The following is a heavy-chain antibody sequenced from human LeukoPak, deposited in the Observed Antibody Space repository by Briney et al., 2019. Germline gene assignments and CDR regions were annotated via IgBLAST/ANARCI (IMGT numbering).Heavy chain of an antibody. CDR1: GDSICSHY. J-gene: IGHJ3*02. D-gene: IGHD3-16*01. CDR3: ARDYDESRGEAFDI. V-gene: IGHV4-59*11. Sequence: PSETLSLTCTVSGDSICSHYWSWIRQPPGKGLEWIGYIFYVGRNNYNPSLKRRVTISVYTSKNQFSVKRNSVTAADTAVNYCARDYDESRGEAFDIWGQGTMVTASS. CDR2: IFYVGRN.